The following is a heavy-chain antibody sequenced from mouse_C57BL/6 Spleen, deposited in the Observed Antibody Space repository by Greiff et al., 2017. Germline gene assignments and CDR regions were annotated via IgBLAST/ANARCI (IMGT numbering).Heavy chain of an antibody. D-gene: IGHD2-10*01. J-gene: IGHJ4*01. CDR3: ARGGLLGDYYAMDY. Sequence: VQLQQSGAELVKPGASVKLSCKASGYTFTSYWMHWVKQRPGQGLEWIGMIHPNSGSTNYNEKFKSKATLTVDKSSSTAYMQLSSLTSEDSAVYYCARGGLLGDYYAMDYWGQGTSVTVSS. CDR1: GYTFTSYW. V-gene: IGHV1-64*01. CDR2: IHPNSGST.